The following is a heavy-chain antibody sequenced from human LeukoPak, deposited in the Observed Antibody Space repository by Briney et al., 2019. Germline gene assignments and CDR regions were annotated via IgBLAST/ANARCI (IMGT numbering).Heavy chain of an antibody. CDR2: ISYDGSNK. J-gene: IGHJ4*02. D-gene: IGHD4-17*01. CDR3: ARDDGDYAHPVDY. V-gene: IGHV3-30-3*01. Sequence: GGSLRLSCAASGFTFSSYAMHWVRQAPGKGLEWVAVISYDGSNKYYADSVKGRFTISRDNAKNSLYLQMNSLRVEDTAVYYCARDDGDYAHPVDYWGQGTLVTVSS. CDR1: GFTFSSYA.